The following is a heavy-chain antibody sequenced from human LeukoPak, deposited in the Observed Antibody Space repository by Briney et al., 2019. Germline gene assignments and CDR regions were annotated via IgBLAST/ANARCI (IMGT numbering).Heavy chain of an antibody. CDR3: AKDMTPNYYGSGSYYDGAFDI. CDR1: GFTFDDYA. V-gene: IGHV3-9*01. J-gene: IGHJ3*02. D-gene: IGHD3-10*01. CDR2: ITWNRDNI. Sequence: GRSLRLSCTVSGFTFDDYAMHWVRHTPGKGLEWVAGITWNRDNIGYGDSVKGRFTISRDNVKNVLYLQMNSLRPEDTALYYCAKDMTPNYYGSGSYYDGAFDIWGQGTMVTVSS.